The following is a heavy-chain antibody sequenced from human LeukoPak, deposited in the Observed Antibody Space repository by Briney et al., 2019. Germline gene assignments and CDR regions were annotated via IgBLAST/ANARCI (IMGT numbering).Heavy chain of an antibody. D-gene: IGHD1-26*01. CDR2: IHSSGGS. CDR3: ARLGSYHDF. V-gene: IGHV4-4*09. Sequence: PSENLSLTCTVSGASISNYYWSWIRQTPEKGLEWMGNIHSSGGSSYYPSLKSRLTMSIDTSRNQLSLKLTSVTAADTAAYFCARLGSYHDFWGQGAPVTVSS. CDR1: GASISNYY. J-gene: IGHJ4*02.